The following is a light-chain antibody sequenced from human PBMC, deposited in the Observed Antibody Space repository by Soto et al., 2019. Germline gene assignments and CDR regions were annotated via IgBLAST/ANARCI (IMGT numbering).Light chain of an antibody. CDR1: QSISSW. Sequence: DIQMTQSPSTLSASVGDRVTITCRASQSISSWLAWYQQKPGKAPKLLIYKASSLESGVPSRFSGSGSGTNFTLTISSLQPEDFATYYCQQFKSYVSFGQGTRLEIK. CDR2: KAS. J-gene: IGKJ5*01. V-gene: IGKV1-5*03. CDR3: QQFKSYVS.